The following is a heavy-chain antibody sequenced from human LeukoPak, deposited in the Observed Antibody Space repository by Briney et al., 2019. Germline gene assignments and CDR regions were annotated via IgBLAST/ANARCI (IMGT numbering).Heavy chain of an antibody. J-gene: IGHJ4*02. Sequence: SETLSLTCTVSGASISSYYWSWIRQPPGKGLEWIGSIYYSGSTYYNPSLKSRVTISVDTSKNQFSLKLSSVTAADTAVYYCARVYGKGDSSSWYAFDYWGQGTLVTVSS. D-gene: IGHD6-13*01. CDR1: GASISSYY. CDR2: IYYSGST. V-gene: IGHV4-59*12. CDR3: ARVYGKGDSSSWYAFDY.